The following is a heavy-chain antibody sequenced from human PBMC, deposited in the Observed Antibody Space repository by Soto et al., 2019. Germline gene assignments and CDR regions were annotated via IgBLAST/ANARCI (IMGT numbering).Heavy chain of an antibody. V-gene: IGHV5-10-1*01. CDR3: AIPRDAYTLFDS. CDR1: GYRFTSYS. CDR2: IDPSDSYT. J-gene: IGHJ4*02. D-gene: IGHD2-2*01. Sequence: GESLKISCKGFGYRFTSYSISWVRQMPGKGLEWVGKIDPSDSYTHYGPSFRGHVTISADRSIDTAYLHWSSLKASDTAIYYCAIPRDAYTLFDSWGQGSPVTVSS.